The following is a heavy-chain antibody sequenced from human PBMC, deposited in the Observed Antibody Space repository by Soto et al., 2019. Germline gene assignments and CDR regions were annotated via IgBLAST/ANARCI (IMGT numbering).Heavy chain of an antibody. V-gene: IGHV3-53*04. J-gene: IGHJ4*02. Sequence: EVQLVESGGGLVQPGGSLRLSCAVSGFTVSSNYMSWVRQAPGKGLEWVSVIYSGGSTYYADSVKGRFTISRHNSKNTMYVQMNRLRAEDTAVYYCAATRLGYWCQGTLVTVSS. D-gene: IGHD5-12*01. CDR3: AATRLGY. CDR2: IYSGGST. CDR1: GFTVSSNY.